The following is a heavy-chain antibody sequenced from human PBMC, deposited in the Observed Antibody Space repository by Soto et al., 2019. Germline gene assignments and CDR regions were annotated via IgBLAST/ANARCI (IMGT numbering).Heavy chain of an antibody. D-gene: IGHD2-2*01. V-gene: IGHV4-34*01. CDR2: ISQSGST. J-gene: IGHJ4*02. CDR1: GQSFSSHT. CDR3: ARGSGIAVIPGELEDVHYDY. Sequence: QVQLQQWGAGLLKPSETLSLTCAVYGQSFSSHTWSWIRQSPGKGLEWIGEISQSGSTYYNPSLKSRVTISADTSKNQFSLTLNSVTAADTGVFYCARGSGIAVIPGELEDVHYDYWGQGTLVSVSS.